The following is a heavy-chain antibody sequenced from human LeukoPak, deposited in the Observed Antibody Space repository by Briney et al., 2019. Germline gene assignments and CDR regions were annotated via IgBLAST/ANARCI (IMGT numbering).Heavy chain of an antibody. CDR2: INPNSGGT. D-gene: IGHD6-13*01. CDR1: GYTFTGYY. V-gene: IGHV1-2*02. J-gene: IGHJ5*02. Sequence: GASVKVSCKASGYTFTGYYMHWVRQAPGQGLEWMGWINPNSGGTNYAQKFQGRVTMTRDTSISTAYMELSRLRSDDTAVYYCARGIRRIAAAGMIPFDPWGQGTLVTVSS. CDR3: ARGIRRIAAAGMIPFDP.